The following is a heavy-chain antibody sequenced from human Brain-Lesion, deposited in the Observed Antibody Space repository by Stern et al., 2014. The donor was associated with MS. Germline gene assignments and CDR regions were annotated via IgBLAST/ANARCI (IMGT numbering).Heavy chain of an antibody. CDR3: ARDQRGITIFGVVTDYYYLGMDV. V-gene: IGHV1-2*02. D-gene: IGHD3-3*01. J-gene: IGHJ6*02. CDR1: GYIFTGYY. CDR2: INPNTVGT. Sequence: VQLVESGAEVKKPGASVKVSCKTSGYIFTGYYIHWVRQAPGQGLEWMEWINPNTVGTKYAQKFQGRVTMSRDTSISTAYVELSSLTSDDTAVYYCARDQRGITIFGVVTDYYYLGMDVWGQGTTVTVSS.